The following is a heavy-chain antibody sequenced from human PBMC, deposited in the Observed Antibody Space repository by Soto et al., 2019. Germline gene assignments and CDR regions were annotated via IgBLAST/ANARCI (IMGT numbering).Heavy chain of an antibody. CDR1: GYIFTTYS. Sequence: DSVKVSCKASGYIFTTYSITWVLQAPGQGLEWMGWVSASNGKTNYAQKFEDRVTMTTDTSTTTAYMELRSLRSDDTAVYYCAREAFGVQASWFDPWGQGTLVTVS. J-gene: IGHJ5*02. CDR3: AREAFGVQASWFDP. D-gene: IGHD3-10*01. V-gene: IGHV1-18*01. CDR2: VSASNGKT.